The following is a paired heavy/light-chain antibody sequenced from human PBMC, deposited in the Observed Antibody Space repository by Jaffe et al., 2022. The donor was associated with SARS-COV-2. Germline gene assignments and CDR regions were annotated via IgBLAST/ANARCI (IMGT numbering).Heavy chain of an antibody. Sequence: EVQLVQSGAEVKKPGESLKISCKGSGYRFTNYYIVWVRQMPGKGLEWMGIIYPGDSDTRYSPSFEGQVTISADKSISTAYLQWSSLKASDTAIYYCAKLSDGYGDYFDYWGQGTLVTVSS. CDR1: GYRFTNYY. D-gene: IGHD4-17*01. CDR3: AKLSDGYGDYFDY. CDR2: IYPGDSDT. V-gene: IGHV5-51*01. J-gene: IGHJ4*02.
Light chain of an antibody. V-gene: IGLV2-23*01. J-gene: IGLJ1*01. CDR2: EGS. CDR3: CSFAGSGTYV. CDR1: NSDVGTYNL. Sequence: QSALTQPASVSGSPGQSITISCTGTNSDVGTYNLVSWYRQHPGKAPKLMIYEGSKRPSGVSDRFSGSKSGNTASLTISGLQAEDEADYYCCSFAGSGTYVFGTGTKVTVL.